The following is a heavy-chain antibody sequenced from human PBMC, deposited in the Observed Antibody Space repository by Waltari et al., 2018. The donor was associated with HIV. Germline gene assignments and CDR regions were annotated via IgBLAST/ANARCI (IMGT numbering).Heavy chain of an antibody. CDR3: ARGFPIVVVIAMYYFDY. J-gene: IGHJ4*02. CDR2: INHSGST. V-gene: IGHV4-34*01. CDR1: GGSFSGYY. D-gene: IGHD2-21*01. Sequence: QVQLQQWGAGLLRPSETLSLTCAVYGGSFSGYYWSWIRQPPGKGLEWIGEINHSGSTNSNPSLKSRVTISVDTSKNQFSLKLSSVTAADTAVYYCARGFPIVVVIAMYYFDYWGQGTLVTVSS.